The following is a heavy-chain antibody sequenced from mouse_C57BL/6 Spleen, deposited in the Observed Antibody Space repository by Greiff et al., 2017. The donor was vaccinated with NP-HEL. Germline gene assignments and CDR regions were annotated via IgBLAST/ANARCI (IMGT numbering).Heavy chain of an antibody. CDR1: GYTFTDYY. Sequence: VQLQQSGPELVKPGASVKISCKASGYTFTDYYMNWVKQSHGKSLEWSGDINPNNGGTSYNQKFKGKATLTVDKSSSTAYMELRSLTSEDSAVYYCVRGGYYYGSSYDAMDYWGQGTSVTVSS. V-gene: IGHV1-26*01. J-gene: IGHJ4*01. CDR2: INPNNGGT. CDR3: VRGGYYYGSSYDAMDY. D-gene: IGHD1-1*01.